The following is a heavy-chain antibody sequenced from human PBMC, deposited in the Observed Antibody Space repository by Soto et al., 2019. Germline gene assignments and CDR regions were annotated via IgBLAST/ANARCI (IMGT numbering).Heavy chain of an antibody. D-gene: IGHD6-19*01. CDR3: AKVLAVAGSQNYYYYGMDV. CDR1: GFTFSTYA. CDR2: ISFDGSNK. J-gene: IGHJ6*02. Sequence: GSLRLSCAASGFTFSTYAMHWVRQAPGKGLEWVALISFDGSNKYYVDSVKGRFTISRDNSKNTLYLQMNSLRTDDTAVYYCAKVLAVAGSQNYYYYGMDVWGQGTTVTVS. V-gene: IGHV3-30-3*01.